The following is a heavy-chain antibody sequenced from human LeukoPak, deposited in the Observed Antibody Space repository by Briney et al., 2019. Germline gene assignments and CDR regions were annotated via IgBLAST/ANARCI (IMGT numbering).Heavy chain of an antibody. CDR1: GGSFSGYY. J-gene: IGHJ6*02. Sequence: PSETLSLTCAVYGGSFSGYYWSWIRQPPGKGLEWIGEINHSGSTNYNPSLKSRVTISVDTSKNQFSLKPSSVTAADTAVYYCAREIVVPAAIDYYYYGMDVWGQGTTVTVSS. D-gene: IGHD2-2*01. V-gene: IGHV4-34*01. CDR2: INHSGST. CDR3: AREIVVPAAIDYYYYGMDV.